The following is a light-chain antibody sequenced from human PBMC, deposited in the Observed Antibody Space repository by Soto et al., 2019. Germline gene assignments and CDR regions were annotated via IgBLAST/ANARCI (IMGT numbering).Light chain of an antibody. Sequence: QSVLTQPPSASGTPGQRVTISCSGSSSNVGTNHVNWYQQLPGTAPKLLIYSDNQRPSGVPDRFSGSKSGTSASLAISGLQSEDEADYYCGTWDSSLSVGVFGGGTKLTVL. CDR2: SDN. CDR1: SSNVGTNH. V-gene: IGLV1-44*01. J-gene: IGLJ3*02. CDR3: GTWDSSLSVGV.